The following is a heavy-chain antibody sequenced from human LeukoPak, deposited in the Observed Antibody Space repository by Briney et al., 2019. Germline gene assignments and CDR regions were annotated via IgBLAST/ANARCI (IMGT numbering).Heavy chain of an antibody. Sequence: GGSLRLSCAASGFTFSSYGMHWVRQAPGKGLEWVAFIRYDGSNKYYADSVKGRFTISRDNSKNTLYLQMNSLRAEDTAVYYCARDQGGYSYGAFDYWGQGTLVTVPP. D-gene: IGHD5-18*01. CDR2: IRYDGSNK. J-gene: IGHJ4*02. CDR1: GFTFSSYG. CDR3: ARDQGGYSYGAFDY. V-gene: IGHV3-30*02.